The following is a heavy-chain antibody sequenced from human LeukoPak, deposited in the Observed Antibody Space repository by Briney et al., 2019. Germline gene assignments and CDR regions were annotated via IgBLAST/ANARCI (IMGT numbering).Heavy chain of an antibody. J-gene: IGHJ4*02. D-gene: IGHD3-22*01. CDR2: ISGSGGST. Sequence: GGSLRLSCAASGFIFSTYAMSWVRQAPGKGLEWVSAISGSGGSTYYADSVKGRFTISRDNSKNTLYLQMNSLRAEDTAVYYCAKDYYDSRGYPYYFDYWGQGTLVTVSS. CDR3: AKDYYDSRGYPYYFDY. CDR1: GFIFSTYA. V-gene: IGHV3-23*01.